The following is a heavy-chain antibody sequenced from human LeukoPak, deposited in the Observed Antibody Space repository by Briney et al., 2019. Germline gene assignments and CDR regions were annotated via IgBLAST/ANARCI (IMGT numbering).Heavy chain of an antibody. D-gene: IGHD3-9*01. CDR1: GGSFSGYY. J-gene: IGHJ4*02. CDR2: INHSGST. V-gene: IGHV4-34*01. CDR3: ARARLVSYYDILTGSRGPVDY. Sequence: SETLSLTCAVYGGSFSGYYWSWIRQPPGKGLEWIGEINHSGSTNYNPSLKSRVTISVDTSKNQFSLKLSSVTAADTAVYYCARARLVSYYDILTGSRGPVDYWGQGTLVTVSS.